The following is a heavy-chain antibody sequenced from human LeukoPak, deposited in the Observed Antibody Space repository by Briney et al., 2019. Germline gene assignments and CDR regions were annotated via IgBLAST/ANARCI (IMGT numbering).Heavy chain of an antibody. J-gene: IGHJ4*02. Sequence: ASVKVSCKPSNYTFTDYPITWVRQVPGQGVEWMGWISTRNGETHYARKFQGRATMTTDTFASTVYIEVRSLTSDNTALYYCARESGSGSYFYFDYWGPGTLVTVSS. CDR1: NYTFTDYP. CDR3: ARESGSGSYFYFDY. D-gene: IGHD3-10*01. CDR2: ISTRNGET. V-gene: IGHV1-18*01.